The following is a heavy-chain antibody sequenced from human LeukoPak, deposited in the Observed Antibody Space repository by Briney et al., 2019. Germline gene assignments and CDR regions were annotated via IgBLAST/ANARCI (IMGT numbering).Heavy chain of an antibody. CDR2: INPNSGGT. V-gene: IGHV1-2*02. Sequence: ASVKVSCKASGYTFTGYYMHWVRQATGQGLEWMGWINPNSGGTNYAQKFQGRVTMTRDTSISTAYMELSRLRSDDTAVYYCARYSGGQWLDLDYWGQGTLVTVSS. CDR3: ARYSGGQWLDLDY. CDR1: GYTFTGYY. J-gene: IGHJ4*02. D-gene: IGHD6-19*01.